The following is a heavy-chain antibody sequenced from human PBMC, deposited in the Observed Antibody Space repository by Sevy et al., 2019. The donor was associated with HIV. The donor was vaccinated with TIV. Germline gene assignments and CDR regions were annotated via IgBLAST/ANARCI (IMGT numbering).Heavy chain of an antibody. D-gene: IGHD1-26*01. J-gene: IGHJ6*02. CDR1: GFIFNSYW. CDR3: ARDCNSASCLWGLDV. CDR2: IKRDGSER. Sequence: GGSLRLSCEGSGFIFNSYWMSWVRQAPGKGLEWVANIKRDGSERYYLASVKGRFTISRDNAKKSLYLQMNSLTAEDTAVYYCARDCNSASCLWGLDVWGQGTTVTVSS. V-gene: IGHV3-7*03.